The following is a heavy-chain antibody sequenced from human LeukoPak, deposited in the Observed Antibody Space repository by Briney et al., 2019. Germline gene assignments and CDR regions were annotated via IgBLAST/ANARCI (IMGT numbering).Heavy chain of an antibody. CDR2: INPSGGST. J-gene: IGHJ4*02. Sequence: GESLKISCKGSGYSFSSYWIAWVRQAPGQGLEWMGIINPSGGSTSYAQKFQGRVTMTRDMSTSTVYMELRSLSSDDTAVYYCGRDLTHRRNYDNSGYQIVPAFWGQGTLVTVSS. D-gene: IGHD3-22*01. V-gene: IGHV1-46*01. CDR1: GYSFSSYW. CDR3: GRDLTHRRNYDNSGYQIVPAF.